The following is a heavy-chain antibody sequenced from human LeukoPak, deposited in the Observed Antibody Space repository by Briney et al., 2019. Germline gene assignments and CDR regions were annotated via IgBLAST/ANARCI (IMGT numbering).Heavy chain of an antibody. V-gene: IGHV4-59*08. Sequence: PSETLSLTCTVSGGSISSYYWSWIRQPPGKGLEWIGYIYYSGSTNYNPSLKSRVTISVDTSKNQFSLKLSSVTAADTAVYYCARQNPYSYGDYSNWFDPWGQGTLVTVSS. CDR2: IYYSGST. D-gene: IGHD4-17*01. CDR3: ARQNPYSYGDYSNWFDP. CDR1: GGSISSYY. J-gene: IGHJ5*02.